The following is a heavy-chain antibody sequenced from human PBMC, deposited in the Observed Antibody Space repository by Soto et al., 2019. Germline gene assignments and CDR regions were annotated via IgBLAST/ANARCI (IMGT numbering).Heavy chain of an antibody. CDR1: GGALSDYF. Sequence: SETLSLTCVVSGGALSDYFWSWIRQPPGMALEWIGEINHLGSINYNPSLKSRVTMSVDTSKNQFSLTLNSVTAADTATYYCARGGISHWAYFYYMDVWDRGTTVTVS. CDR3: ARGGISHWAYFYYMDV. J-gene: IGHJ6*03. D-gene: IGHD2-21*01. CDR2: INHLGSI. V-gene: IGHV4-34*01.